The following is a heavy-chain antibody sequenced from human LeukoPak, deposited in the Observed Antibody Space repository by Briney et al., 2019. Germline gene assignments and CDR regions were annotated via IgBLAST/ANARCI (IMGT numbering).Heavy chain of an antibody. V-gene: IGHV3-53*01. J-gene: IGHJ4*02. CDR2: IYSGGTT. CDR3: AREISSDWYSIDY. Sequence: PGGSLRLSCAASGFTVSSNYMTWVRQAPGKGLEWVSVIYSGGTTDYADSVKGRFTISRDNSKNTLYLQMNSLRADDTALYYCAREISSDWYSIDYWGQGTLVTVSS. CDR1: GFTVSSNY. D-gene: IGHD6-19*01.